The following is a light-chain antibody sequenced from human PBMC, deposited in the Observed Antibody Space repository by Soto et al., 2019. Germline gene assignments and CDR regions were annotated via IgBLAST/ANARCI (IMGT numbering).Light chain of an antibody. CDR3: EQYNSWPLYT. Sequence: IVMTQSPATLSVSPGESATLSCRASHSINSGLVRYQQKPGQAPRLLIYGASTRATGIPARFSGSGFGTEFTLTISSLQSEDFAVYYCEQYNSWPLYTFGQGTKLEIK. CDR2: GAS. CDR1: HSINSG. V-gene: IGKV3-15*01. J-gene: IGKJ2*01.